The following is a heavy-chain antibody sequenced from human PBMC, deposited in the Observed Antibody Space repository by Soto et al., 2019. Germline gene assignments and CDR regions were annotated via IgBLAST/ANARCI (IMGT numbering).Heavy chain of an antibody. CDR3: ALRRVDYADF. Sequence: GVSLRLFCAASEFTVTNNEMSWVRQAPGKGVEWVSILYSGGNTYYADSVEGRFTISRDGSKNTLYLHMNSLRAEDTAVYYCALRRVDYADFWGQGTRVTVSS. CDR2: LYSGGNT. V-gene: IGHV3-53*01. J-gene: IGHJ4*02. D-gene: IGHD2-2*01. CDR1: EFTVTNNE.